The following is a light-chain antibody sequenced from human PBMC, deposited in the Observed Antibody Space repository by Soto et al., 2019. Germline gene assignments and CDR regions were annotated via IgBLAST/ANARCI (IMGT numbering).Light chain of an antibody. V-gene: IGKV1-9*01. CDR2: ASS. Sequence: DIQLTQSPSFLSASVGDSVTITCRASQGISSYLAWYQQTPGKAPKLLIYASSTLQSGVPSRFSGSGSGTEFALTISGLQPEDFATYYCQQLNTYPITFGQGTRLDMK. CDR1: QGISSY. J-gene: IGKJ5*01. CDR3: QQLNTYPIT.